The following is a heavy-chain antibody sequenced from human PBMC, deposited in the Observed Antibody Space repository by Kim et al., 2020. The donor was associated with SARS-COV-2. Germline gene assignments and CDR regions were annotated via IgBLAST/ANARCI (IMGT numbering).Heavy chain of an antibody. CDR2: FDPEDGET. CDR1: GYTLTELS. Sequence: ASVKVSCKVSGYTLTELSMHWVRQAPGKGLEWMGGFDPEDGETIYAQKFQGRVTMTEDTSTDTAYMELSSLRFEDTAVYYCATDPKEQGSSWLYWGQGTLVTVSS. V-gene: IGHV1-24*01. J-gene: IGHJ4*02. CDR3: ATDPKEQGSSWLY. D-gene: IGHD6-13*01.